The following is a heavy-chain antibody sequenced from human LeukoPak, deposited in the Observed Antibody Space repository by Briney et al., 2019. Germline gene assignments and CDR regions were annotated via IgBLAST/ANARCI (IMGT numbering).Heavy chain of an antibody. V-gene: IGHV4-61*02. D-gene: IGHD4-17*01. CDR3: ARDKGLYGDYPRGLSRAPNWFDP. CDR2: IYTSGNT. CDR1: SGSISSGSYY. Sequence: PSETLSLTCTVSSGSISSGSYYWSWIRQPAGKGLEWIGRIYTSGNTNYNPSLKSRVTISVDTSKNQFSLKLSSVTAADTAVYYCARDKGLYGDYPRGLSRAPNWFDPWGQGTLVTVSS. J-gene: IGHJ5*02.